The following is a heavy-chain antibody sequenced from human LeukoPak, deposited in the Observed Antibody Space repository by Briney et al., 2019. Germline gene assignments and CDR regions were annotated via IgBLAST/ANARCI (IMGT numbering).Heavy chain of an antibody. CDR2: ITSDGSST. Sequence: PGGSLRLSCAASGFTFTDYWMHWVRQVPGKGLVWASHITSDGSSTGYADSAKGRFTISRDNAKNTLFLQMNSLRAEDTALYYCVRDTPGVGIDYWGQGTLVTVSS. D-gene: IGHD1-14*01. CDR3: VRDTPGVGIDY. V-gene: IGHV3-74*01. J-gene: IGHJ4*02. CDR1: GFTFTDYW.